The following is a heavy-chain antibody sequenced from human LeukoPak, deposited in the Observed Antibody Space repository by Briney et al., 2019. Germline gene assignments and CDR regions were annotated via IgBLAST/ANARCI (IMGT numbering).Heavy chain of an antibody. D-gene: IGHD3-16*01. V-gene: IGHV1-2*02. CDR1: GYTFTGYY. CDR3: ARDRSRFLGLCYFDY. CDR2: IIPNSGGT. J-gene: IGHJ4*02. Sequence: GASVKVSCKASGYTFTGYYMHWVRQAPGQGLEWMGWIIPNSGGTNYAQKFQGRVTMTRDTSISTAYMELSRLRSDDTAVYYCARDRSRFLGLCYFDYWGQGTLVTVSS.